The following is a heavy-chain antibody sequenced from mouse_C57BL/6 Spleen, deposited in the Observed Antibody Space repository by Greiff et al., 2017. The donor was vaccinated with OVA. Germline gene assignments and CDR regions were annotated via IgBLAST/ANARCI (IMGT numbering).Heavy chain of an antibody. CDR2: IDPEDGDT. CDR1: GFNIKDYY. D-gene: IGHD1-1*01. J-gene: IGHJ2*01. V-gene: IGHV14-1*01. Sequence: VQLQQSGAELVRPGASVKLSCTASGFNIKDYYMHWVKQRPEQGLEWIGRIDPEDGDTEYAPKFQGKATLTADTSSNTAYLQLSRLTSEDTAVYYCFRYGSKYYFDYWGQGTTLTVSS. CDR3: FRYGSKYYFDY.